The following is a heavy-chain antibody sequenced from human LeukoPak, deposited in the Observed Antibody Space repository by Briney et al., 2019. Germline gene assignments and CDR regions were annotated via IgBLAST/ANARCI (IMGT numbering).Heavy chain of an antibody. Sequence: GGSLRLSCAASGFTFSSYEMNWVRQAPGKGLEWVSSISSSSSYIYYADSVKGRFTISRDNSKNTLYLQMNRLRAEDTAVYYCAKNRDLITMVRGVMDSWGQGTLVTVSS. V-gene: IGHV3-21*01. J-gene: IGHJ4*02. CDR3: AKNRDLITMVRGVMDS. CDR2: ISSSSSYI. CDR1: GFTFSSYE. D-gene: IGHD3-10*01.